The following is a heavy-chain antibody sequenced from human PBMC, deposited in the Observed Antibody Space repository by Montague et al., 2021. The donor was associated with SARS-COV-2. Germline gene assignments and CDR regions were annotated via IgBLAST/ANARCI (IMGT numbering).Heavy chain of an antibody. Sequence: CAISGDSVSSNIPTCNSIRQSPSSRLQWLGRTYYMLKRYNDYAESVKSRITIDPDTSKHQFSLHLNSVTPEDTAVYYCARIPVGSKYYFDFWGQGTLVTVSS. CDR1: GDSVSSNIPT. CDR2: TYYMLKRYN. J-gene: IGHJ4*02. V-gene: IGHV6-1*01. CDR3: ARIPVGSKYYFDF. D-gene: IGHD2-2*01.